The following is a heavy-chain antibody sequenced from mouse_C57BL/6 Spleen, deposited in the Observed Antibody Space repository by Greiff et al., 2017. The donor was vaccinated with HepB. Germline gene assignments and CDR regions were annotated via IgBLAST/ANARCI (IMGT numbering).Heavy chain of an antibody. V-gene: IGHV3-6*01. Sequence: EVKFEESGPGLVKPSQSLSLTCSVTGYSITSGYYWNWIRQFPGNKLEWLGYISYDGSNNYNPSLKNRIPLTRDTSKNQFFLKLNSVTTEDTATYYCARADYYGSSSDFDDWGQGTTLTVSS. CDR3: ARADYYGSSSDFDD. J-gene: IGHJ2*01. CDR2: ISYDGSN. CDR1: GYSITSGYY. D-gene: IGHD1-1*01.